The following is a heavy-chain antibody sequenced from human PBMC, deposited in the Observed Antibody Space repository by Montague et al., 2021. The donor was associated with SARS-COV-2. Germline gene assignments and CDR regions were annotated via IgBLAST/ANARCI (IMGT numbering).Heavy chain of an antibody. D-gene: IGHD3-10*01. CDR2: IHHGGST. V-gene: IGHV4-34*01. CDR3: ARLGDGVVPSPILGVGPYYSYCYIDV. J-gene: IGHJ6*03. CDR1: GGSFSTYS. Sequence: SETLSLTCAVHGGSFSTYSWNWIRQPPGKGLEWIGEIHHGGSTNYNPSLKSRVTISADTSKNQLSLKLTSVAAADTAVYYCARLGDGVVPSPILGVGPYYSYCYIDVWGKGTTVTVSS.